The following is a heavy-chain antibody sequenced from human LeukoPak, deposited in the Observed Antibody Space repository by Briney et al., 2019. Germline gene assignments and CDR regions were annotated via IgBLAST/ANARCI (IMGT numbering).Heavy chain of an antibody. J-gene: IGHJ4*02. CDR1: GYTFGSDD. CDR3: ARATRSKRYCTNGVCYTIDY. V-gene: IGHV1-8*03. CDR2: INPNNGNL. D-gene: IGHD2-8*01. Sequence: GGSVKVSCKASGYTFGSDDINWVRQATGQGLEWMGWINPNNGNLGYAQKFQGRVTITRNTSISTAYMELSSLRSEDTAVYYCARATRSKRYCTNGVCYTIDYWGQGTLVTVSS.